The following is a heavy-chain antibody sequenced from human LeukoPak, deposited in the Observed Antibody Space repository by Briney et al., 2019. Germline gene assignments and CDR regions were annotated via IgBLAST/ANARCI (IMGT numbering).Heavy chain of an antibody. D-gene: IGHD3-10*01. Sequence: GASVKVSCKESGYTFTSYYMHWVRQAPGQGLEWMGWIDPNSDGTNYAQKFQGRFTMTRDTPSSTAYMVLNRLRSDDTAVYYCAREYYYGSGNYYNRIDYWGQGTLVTVSS. V-gene: IGHV1-2*02. CDR3: AREYYYGSGNYYNRIDY. J-gene: IGHJ4*02. CDR1: GYTFTSYY. CDR2: IDPNSDGT.